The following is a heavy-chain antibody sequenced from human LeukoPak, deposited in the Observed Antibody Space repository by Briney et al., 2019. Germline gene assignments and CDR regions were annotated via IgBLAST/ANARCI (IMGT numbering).Heavy chain of an antibody. CDR3: ARVYYLINSEYYYDPYYFDY. V-gene: IGHV3-11*05. CDR2: ISSSSSYT. CDR1: GFTFSDYY. J-gene: IGHJ4*02. Sequence: GGSLRLSCAASGFTFSDYYMSWIRQAPGKGLEWVSYISSSSSYTNYADSVKGRFTISRDNAKNSLYLQMNSLRAEDTAVYYCARVYYLINSEYYYDPYYFDYWGQGTLVTVSS. D-gene: IGHD3-22*01.